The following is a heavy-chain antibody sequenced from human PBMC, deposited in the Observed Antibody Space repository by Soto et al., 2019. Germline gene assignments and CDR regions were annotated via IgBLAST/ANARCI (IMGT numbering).Heavy chain of an antibody. CDR1: GFTVSSNY. CDR2: IYSGGST. D-gene: IGHD6-13*01. J-gene: IGHJ6*02. V-gene: IGHV3-53*01. Sequence: EVQLVESGGGLIQPGGSLRLSCAASGFTVSSNYMSWVRQAPGKGLEWVSVIYSGGSTYYADSVKGRFTISRDNSKNTLYLQMNSLRVEDTAVYYCARDFVVIAAAGTFYYYGMDVWGQGTTVTVSS. CDR3: ARDFVVIAAAGTFYYYGMDV.